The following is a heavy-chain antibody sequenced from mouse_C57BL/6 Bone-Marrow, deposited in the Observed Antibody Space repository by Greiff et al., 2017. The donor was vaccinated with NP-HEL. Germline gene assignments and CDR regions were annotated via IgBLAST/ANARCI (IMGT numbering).Heavy chain of an antibody. D-gene: IGHD1-1*01. V-gene: IGHV15-2*01. CDR3: ARNEYGSSYHYFDY. J-gene: IGHJ2*01. Sequence: QVQLQQSGSELRSPGSSVKLSCKDFDSEVFPIAYMSWVRQKPWHGVEWIGGILPSIGRTTYGEKFEDKAILDADTLSNTAYLELNSLASEDSATYYCARNEYGSSYHYFDYWGQGTTLTVSS. CDR1: DSEVFPIAY. CDR2: ILPSIGRT.